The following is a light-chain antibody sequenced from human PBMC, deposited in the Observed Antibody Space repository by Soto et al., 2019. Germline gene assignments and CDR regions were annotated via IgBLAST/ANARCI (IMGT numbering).Light chain of an antibody. Sequence: QAVVAQPPSVSGAPGQRVTISCTGSSSNIGSIYDVHWYQQLPGTAPKLLIYDNNNRPSGVPDRFSGSKSGTSASLAITGLQAEDDADYSCQSYDSSLSASVFGGGTKVTVL. CDR1: SSNIGSIYD. CDR3: QSYDSSLSASV. J-gene: IGLJ2*01. CDR2: DNN. V-gene: IGLV1-40*01.